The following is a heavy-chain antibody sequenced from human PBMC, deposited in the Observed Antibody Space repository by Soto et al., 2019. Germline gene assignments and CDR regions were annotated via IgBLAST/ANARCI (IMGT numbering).Heavy chain of an antibody. CDR2: ISPFNGNT. J-gene: IGHJ3*02. CDR1: GYIFTSYG. Sequence: QLQLVQSGAEVKKPGASVKVSCKTSGYIFTSYGINWVRQAPGQGLEWMGWISPFNGNTKFAQKFQGRVNMTTDTSTPTAYMDLRRLGSDGRGMYFCTTDLWILLLVPAPPRPVGGGSKRCSVDIWGQGTRVIVSS. V-gene: IGHV1-18*01. CDR3: TTDLWILLLVPAPPRPVGGGSKRCSVDI. D-gene: IGHD2-15*01.